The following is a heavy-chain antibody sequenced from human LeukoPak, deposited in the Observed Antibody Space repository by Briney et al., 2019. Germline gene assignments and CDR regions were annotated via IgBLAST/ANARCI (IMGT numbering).Heavy chain of an antibody. Sequence: SQTLSLTCTVSGGSISSGDYYWSWIRQPPGKGLEWIGYIYYSGSTYYNPSLKSRVTISIDTSKKQFSLKLSSVTAADTAVYYCASTIVVVTARRFDYWGQGTLGTVSS. CDR2: IYYSGST. V-gene: IGHV4-30-4*01. J-gene: IGHJ4*02. CDR1: GGSISSGDYY. CDR3: ASTIVVVTARRFDY. D-gene: IGHD2-21*02.